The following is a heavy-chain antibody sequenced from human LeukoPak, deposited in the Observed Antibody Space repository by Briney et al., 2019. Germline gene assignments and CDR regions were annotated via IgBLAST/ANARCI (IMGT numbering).Heavy chain of an antibody. CDR2: IIPIFGTV. CDR3: ARDPGDDQIDY. CDR1: GGTFSSYA. J-gene: IGHJ4*02. V-gene: IGHV1-69*13. D-gene: IGHD7-27*01. Sequence: SVKVSCKASGGTFSSYAISWVRQAPGQGLEWMGGIIPIFGTVNYAQKFQGRVTITADESTSTAYMELNSLRSEDTAVYYCARDPGDDQIDYWGQGTLVTVSS.